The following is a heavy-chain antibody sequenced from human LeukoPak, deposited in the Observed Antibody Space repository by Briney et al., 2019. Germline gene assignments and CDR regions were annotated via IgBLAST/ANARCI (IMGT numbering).Heavy chain of an antibody. CDR1: GYTFTGYY. CDR2: INPNSGGT. J-gene: IGHJ4*02. CDR3: ARDRGGSYLNFDY. D-gene: IGHD1-26*01. V-gene: IGHV1-2*02. Sequence: ASVKVSCKASGYTFTGYYMHWVRQAPGQGLEWMGWINPNSGGTNYAQKFQGRVTMTRDTSISTAYMELSRLRSDDTAVYYCARDRGGSYLNFDYWGQGTLVTVSS.